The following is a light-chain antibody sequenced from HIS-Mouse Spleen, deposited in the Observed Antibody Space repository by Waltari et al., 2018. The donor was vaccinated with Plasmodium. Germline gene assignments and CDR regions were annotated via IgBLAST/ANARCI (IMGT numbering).Light chain of an antibody. CDR1: QSVSSSY. CDR2: GAS. Sequence: EIELTQSPGTLSLSPGERASLSCRTSQSVSSSYVAWYQQIPGPAPRPLIYGASIRATGIPDRCSGSGSGTDFTLTISRLEPEDFAVYYCQQYGSSPPWTFGQGTKVEIK. V-gene: IGKV3-20*01. J-gene: IGKJ1*01. CDR3: QQYGSSPPWT.